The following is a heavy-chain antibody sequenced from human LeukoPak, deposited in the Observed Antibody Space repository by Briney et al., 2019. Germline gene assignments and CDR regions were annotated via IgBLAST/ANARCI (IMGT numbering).Heavy chain of an antibody. V-gene: IGHV3-30*04. CDR1: GFTFSSYA. CDR3: ARDLEGYSSGWTHFQH. CDR2: ISYDGSNK. Sequence: GGSLRLSCAASGFTFSSYAMHWVRQAPGKRLEWVAVISYDGSNKYYADSVKGRFTISRDNSKNTLYLQMNSLRAEDTAVYYCARDLEGYSSGWTHFQHWGQGTLVTVSS. D-gene: IGHD6-19*01. J-gene: IGHJ1*01.